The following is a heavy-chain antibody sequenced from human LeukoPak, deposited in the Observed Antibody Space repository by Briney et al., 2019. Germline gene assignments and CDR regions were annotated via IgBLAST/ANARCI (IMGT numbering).Heavy chain of an antibody. D-gene: IGHD3-22*01. J-gene: IGHJ4*02. CDR1: GFTFSSYG. CDR2: ISYDGSNK. CDR3: ARDRDYYDSSGPGY. Sequence: GGSLRLSCAASGFTFSSYGMHWVRQAPGKGLEWVAVISYDGSNKYYADSVKGRFTISRDNAKNSLYLQMNSLRAEDTAVYYCARDRDYYDSSGPGYWGQGTLVTVSS. V-gene: IGHV3-30*03.